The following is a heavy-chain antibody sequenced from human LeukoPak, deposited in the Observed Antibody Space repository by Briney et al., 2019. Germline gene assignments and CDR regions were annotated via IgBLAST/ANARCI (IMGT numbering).Heavy chain of an antibody. CDR3: ARESSSGWYVLRYFDY. D-gene: IGHD6-19*01. CDR2: ISSSSSYI. J-gene: IGHJ4*02. CDR1: GFTFSSYS. Sequence: PGGSLRLSCAASGFTFSSYSMNWVRQAPGKGLEWVSSISSSSSYIYYADSVKGRFTISRDNAKNSLYLQMNSLRAEDTAVYYCARESSSGWYVLRYFDYWGQGTPVTVSS. V-gene: IGHV3-21*01.